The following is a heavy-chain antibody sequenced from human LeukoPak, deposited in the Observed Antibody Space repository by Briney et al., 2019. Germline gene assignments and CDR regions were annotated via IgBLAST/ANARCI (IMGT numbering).Heavy chain of an antibody. CDR3: ARDIGIAVGDWFDP. D-gene: IGHD6-19*01. Sequence: KPSETLSLTYSVSGGSISSFYWSWIRQPPGKGLEWIGYIYYSGSTNYNPSLKSRVTISVDTSKNQFSLKLSSVTAADTAVYYCARDIGIAVGDWFDPWGQGTLVTVSS. V-gene: IGHV4-59*01. CDR2: IYYSGST. J-gene: IGHJ5*02. CDR1: GGSISSFY.